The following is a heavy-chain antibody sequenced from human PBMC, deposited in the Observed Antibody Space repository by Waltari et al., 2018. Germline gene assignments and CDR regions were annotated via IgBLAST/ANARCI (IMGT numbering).Heavy chain of an antibody. D-gene: IGHD2-15*01. J-gene: IGHJ5*02. Sequence: EVQLVESGGGLVQPGGSLRLSCAASGFTFSSYAMSWVRQAPGKGLEWVSAISGSGGSTYYADSVKGRFTISRDNSKNTLYLQMNSLRAEDTAVYYCAKVTGYSSGGSCYLNWFDPWGQGTLVTVSS. CDR2: ISGSGGST. V-gene: IGHV3-23*04. CDR3: AKVTGYSSGGSCYLNWFDP. CDR1: GFTFSSYA.